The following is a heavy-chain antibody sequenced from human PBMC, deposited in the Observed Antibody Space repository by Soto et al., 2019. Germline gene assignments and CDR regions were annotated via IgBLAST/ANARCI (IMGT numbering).Heavy chain of an antibody. V-gene: IGHV3-7*01. CDR3: ARDKGYYDSSGYYLKPIDY. CDR1: GFTFSSYW. D-gene: IGHD3-22*01. CDR2: IKQDGSEK. J-gene: IGHJ4*02. Sequence: GGSLRLSCAASGFTFSSYWMSWVRQAPGKGLEWVANIKQDGSEKYYVDSVKGRFTISRDNAKNSLYLQMNSLRAEDTAVYYCARDKGYYDSSGYYLKPIDYWGKGTLVTVSS.